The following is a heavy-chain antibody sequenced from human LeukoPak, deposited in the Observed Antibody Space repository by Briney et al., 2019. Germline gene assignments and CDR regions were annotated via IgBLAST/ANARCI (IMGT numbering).Heavy chain of an antibody. J-gene: IGHJ4*02. CDR1: GFTFSSYE. CDR2: ISSTGSTI. V-gene: IGHV3-48*03. CDR3: ARTYRGSWYVFDY. Sequence: GGSLRLSCAASGFTFSSYEMNWVRQAQGKGLEWVSYISSTGSTIHHADSVKGRFTISRDNAKNSLYLQMNSLRAEDTAVYYCARTYRGSWYVFDYWGQGTLVTVSS. D-gene: IGHD6-13*01.